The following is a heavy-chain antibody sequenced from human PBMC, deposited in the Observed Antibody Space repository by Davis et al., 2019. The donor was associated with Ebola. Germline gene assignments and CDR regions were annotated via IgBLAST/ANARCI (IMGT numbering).Heavy chain of an antibody. CDR2: LNEDGSLK. CDR1: GVTSSSDY. D-gene: IGHD3-10*01. CDR3: TRDFIKGGGYYSDY. V-gene: IGHV3-7*01. J-gene: IGHJ4*02. Sequence: GESLKISCVVSGVTSSSDYISWVRQAPGKGWEWVANLNEDGSLKYYVDSVKGRFTISRDNAKNSVYLQMNSLRVEDTGLYYCTRDFIKGGGYYSDYWGQGTLVTVSS.